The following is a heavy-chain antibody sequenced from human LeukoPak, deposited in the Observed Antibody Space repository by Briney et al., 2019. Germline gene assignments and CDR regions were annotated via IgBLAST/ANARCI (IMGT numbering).Heavy chain of an antibody. CDR2: ISSSGSTL. CDR3: ARALWFGELCFGY. D-gene: IGHD3-10*01. Sequence: PGGSLRLSCAASGFTFSSYEMNWVRLAPGKGLEWVSSISSSGSTLYYADSVKGRFTISRDNAKNSLYLQMNSLRAEDTAVYYCARALWFGELCFGYWGQGTLVTVSS. V-gene: IGHV3-48*03. J-gene: IGHJ4*02. CDR1: GFTFSSYE.